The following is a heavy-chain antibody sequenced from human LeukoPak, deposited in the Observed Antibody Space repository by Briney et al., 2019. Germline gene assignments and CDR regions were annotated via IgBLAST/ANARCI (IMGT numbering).Heavy chain of an antibody. CDR2: INPNGGST. V-gene: IGHV1-46*01. J-gene: IGHJ4*02. Sequence: ASVKVSCKASGYTFTSYFMHWVRQAPGQGLEWMGIINPNGGSTRYAHKFQGRVTMTRDTSTRTVFMEMSSLRSEDTAVYYSARGIGNGYRLFDYWGQGALVTVSS. CDR1: GYTFTSYF. CDR3: ARGIGNGYRLFDY. D-gene: IGHD5-24*01.